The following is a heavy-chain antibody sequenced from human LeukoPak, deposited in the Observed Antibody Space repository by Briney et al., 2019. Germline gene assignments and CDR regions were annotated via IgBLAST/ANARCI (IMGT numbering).Heavy chain of an antibody. CDR3: ARDGPAAGLYFDY. J-gene: IGHJ4*02. D-gene: IGHD6-13*01. CDR2: IKQDGSEK. CDR1: GFTFSSYW. Sequence: GGSLRLSCVASGFTFSSYWMSWVRQAPGKGLEWVANIKQDGSEKYYVDSVKGRFTTSRDNAKNSLYLQMNSLRAEDTAVYYCARDGPAAGLYFDYWGQGMLVTVSS. V-gene: IGHV3-7*03.